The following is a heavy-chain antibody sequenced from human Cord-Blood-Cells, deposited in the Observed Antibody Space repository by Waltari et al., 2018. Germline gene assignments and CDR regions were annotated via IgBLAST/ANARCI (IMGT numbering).Heavy chain of an antibody. CDR2: IGTAGDT. D-gene: IGHD3-9*01. V-gene: IGHV3-13*01. J-gene: IGHJ4*02. CDR3: ARVGALRYFDWLLDY. CDR1: GFTFSSYD. Sequence: EVQLVESGGGLVQPGGSLRLSCAASGFTFSSYDMHWVRQATGKGLEWVSAIGTAGDTYYPGSVKGRFTISRDNSKNTLYLQMNSLRAEDTAVYYCARVGALRYFDWLLDYWGQGTLVTVSS.